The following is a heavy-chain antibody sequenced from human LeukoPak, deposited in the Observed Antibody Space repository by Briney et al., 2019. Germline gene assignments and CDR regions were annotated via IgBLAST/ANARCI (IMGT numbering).Heavy chain of an antibody. CDR1: GFTFSSYS. CDR2: ISSSSSYI. Sequence: PGGSLRLSCAASGFTFSSYSMNWVRQAPGKGLEWVSSISSSSSYIYYADSVKGRFTISRDNAKNSLYLQMNSLRAEDTAVYYCARDTGRGGYSYGYDYWGQGSPITVSS. CDR3: ARDTGRGGYSYGYDY. V-gene: IGHV3-21*01. D-gene: IGHD5-18*01. J-gene: IGHJ4*02.